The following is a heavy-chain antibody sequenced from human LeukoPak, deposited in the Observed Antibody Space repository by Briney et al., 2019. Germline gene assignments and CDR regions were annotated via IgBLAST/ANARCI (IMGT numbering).Heavy chain of an antibody. CDR3: TKDPLDY. J-gene: IGHJ4*02. V-gene: IGHV3-23*01. CDR1: GFTLSAYM. Sequence: GGSLRLSCVASGFTLSAYMMSWVPQAPGKGLEWVSGISGGAGGAFYSDSVRGRFTISRESPKNTLYLQMNSLRVEDTAVYYCTKDPLDYWGQGTLVTVSS. CDR2: ISGGAGGA.